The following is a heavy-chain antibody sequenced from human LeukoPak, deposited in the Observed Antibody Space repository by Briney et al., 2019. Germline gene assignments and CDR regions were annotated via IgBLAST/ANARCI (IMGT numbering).Heavy chain of an antibody. Sequence: PGGSLRLSCAASGFTFSSYGMHWVRQAPGKGLEWVAFTRYDGSDKYYVDSVKGRFTISRDNSKNTLYLQMNSLRAEDTAMYFCAKDRHVWGYSYGQPCDYWGQGTLVIVSS. J-gene: IGHJ4*02. D-gene: IGHD5-18*01. CDR2: TRYDGSDK. CDR3: AKDRHVWGYSYGQPCDY. CDR1: GFTFSSYG. V-gene: IGHV3-30*02.